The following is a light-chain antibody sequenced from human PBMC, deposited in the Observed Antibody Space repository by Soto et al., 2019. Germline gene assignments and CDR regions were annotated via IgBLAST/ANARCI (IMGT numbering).Light chain of an antibody. J-gene: IGKJ5*01. CDR1: QAINTY. V-gene: IGKV1-39*01. CDR2: GTS. Sequence: DIQMTQSPSFLSASVGDRVTISCRASQAINTYLNWYQQKPGKAPKLLIYGTSDLQNGVPSRFRGRVSGTDFTLTISSLQPEDFATYYCQQSYSTLLITFGQGTRLEV. CDR3: QQSYSTLLIT.